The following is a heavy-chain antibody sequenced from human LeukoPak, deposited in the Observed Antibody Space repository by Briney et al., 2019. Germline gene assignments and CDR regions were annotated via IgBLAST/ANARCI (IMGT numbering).Heavy chain of an antibody. CDR1: GGSISSGDYY. Sequence: SETLSLTCTVSGGSISSGDYYWSWIRQPPGKGLEWIGYIYYSGSTYYNPSLKSRVTISVDTSKNQFSLKLSSVTAADTAVYYCAKVVGATWAFDIWGQGTMVTVCS. CDR3: AKVVGATWAFDI. J-gene: IGHJ3*02. CDR2: IYYSGST. V-gene: IGHV4-30-4*08. D-gene: IGHD1-26*01.